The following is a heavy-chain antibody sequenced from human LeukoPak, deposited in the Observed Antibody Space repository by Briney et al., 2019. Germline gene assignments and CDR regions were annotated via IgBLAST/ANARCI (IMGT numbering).Heavy chain of an antibody. Sequence: GGSLRLTCEVSGLTLRSFAMSWVRQPAGKGLEWASAISGDGGSTEYADSVKGRFTISRDNSKNTVYLQMNSLRAGDTALYYCAAMTTAAANAFFYWGRGTVATVSA. D-gene: IGHD2-2*01. CDR2: ISGDGGST. CDR3: AAMTTAAANAFFY. CDR1: GLTLRSFA. V-gene: IGHV3-23*01. J-gene: IGHJ4*02.